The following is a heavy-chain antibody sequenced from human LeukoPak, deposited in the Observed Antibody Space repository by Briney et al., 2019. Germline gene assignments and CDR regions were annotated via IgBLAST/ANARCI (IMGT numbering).Heavy chain of an antibody. CDR1: GFTFSNFW. CDR3: ARVYSSSWYRKPDAFGI. D-gene: IGHD6-13*01. Sequence: GGSLRLSCAASGFTFSNFWMSWVRQAPGKGLEWVANIKQDGSEKYYVDSLKGRFTISRDNAKNSLSLQMNSLRAEDTAVYYCARVYSSSWYRKPDAFGIWGQGTMVTVSS. CDR2: IKQDGSEK. V-gene: IGHV3-7*04. J-gene: IGHJ3*02.